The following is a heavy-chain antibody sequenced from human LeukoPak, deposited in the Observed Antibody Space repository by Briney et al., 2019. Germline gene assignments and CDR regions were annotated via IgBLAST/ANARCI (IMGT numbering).Heavy chain of an antibody. CDR3: ARELRGTRVAARPCWFDP. CDR1: GYTFTGYY. CDR2: INPNSGGT. D-gene: IGHD6-6*01. V-gene: IGHV1-2*02. J-gene: IGHJ5*02. Sequence: GASVKVSCKASGYTFTGYYMHWVRQAPGQGLEWMGWINPNSGGTNYAQKFQGRVTMTRDTSISTAYMELSRLRSDDTAVYYCARELRGTRVAARPCWFDPWGQGTLVTVSS.